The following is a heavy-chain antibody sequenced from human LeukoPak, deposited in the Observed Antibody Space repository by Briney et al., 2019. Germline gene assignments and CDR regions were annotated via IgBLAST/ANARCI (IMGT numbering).Heavy chain of an antibody. V-gene: IGHV3-30*18. CDR2: ISYDGSNK. CDR1: GFTFSSYG. J-gene: IGHJ4*02. D-gene: IGHD3-10*01. CDR3: AKDKWDYYGSFDY. Sequence: PGRSVRLSCAACGFTFSSYGMHWVRQAPGKGLEGVAVISYDGSNKYYADFVKGRFTISRDNPKNTLYLQMNSLRAEDTAVYDCAKDKWDYYGSFDYWGQGTLVTVSP.